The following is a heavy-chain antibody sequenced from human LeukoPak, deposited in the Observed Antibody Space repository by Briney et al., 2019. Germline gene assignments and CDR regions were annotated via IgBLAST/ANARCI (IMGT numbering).Heavy chain of an antibody. D-gene: IGHD1-7*01. CDR1: GFTFSNNY. Sequence: GGSLRLSCAASGFTFSNNYMHWVRQAPGKGLVWVSRISGDGSRTHYADPVKGRFTVSRDNAKNTLHLQMNSLRVEDTAVYYCARATWKYKFDYWGQGDLVTVSS. J-gene: IGHJ4*02. V-gene: IGHV3-74*01. CDR3: ARATWKYKFDY. CDR2: ISGDGSRT.